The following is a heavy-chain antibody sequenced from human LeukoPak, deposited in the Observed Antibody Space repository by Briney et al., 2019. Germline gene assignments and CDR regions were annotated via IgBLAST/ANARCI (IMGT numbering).Heavy chain of an antibody. Sequence: SLRLSCAASGFSFDTYGMHWVRQAPGKGLEWVAVISYDGSSKFYADSVKGRFTISRDNSENTLSLQMDSLRPGDTAVYYCAKVQYNSGWYGYFDYWGQGTLVTVSS. CDR2: ISYDGSSK. D-gene: IGHD6-19*01. V-gene: IGHV3-30*18. CDR1: GFSFDTYG. J-gene: IGHJ4*02. CDR3: AKVQYNSGWYGYFDY.